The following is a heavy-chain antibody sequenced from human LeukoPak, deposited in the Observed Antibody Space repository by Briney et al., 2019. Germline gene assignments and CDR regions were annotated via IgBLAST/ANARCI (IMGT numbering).Heavy chain of an antibody. J-gene: IGHJ4*02. V-gene: IGHV3-30-3*02. Sequence: GGSLRLSCAASGFTFSGYAIHWVRQAPGKGLEWVALISYDGSNKYYADSVKGRFTISRDNSKNTLYLQMNSLRTEHTAVYYCAKSYSGSYYVIDYWGQGTLVTVSS. CDR1: GFTFSGYA. CDR2: ISYDGSNK. D-gene: IGHD1-26*01. CDR3: AKSYSGSYYVIDY.